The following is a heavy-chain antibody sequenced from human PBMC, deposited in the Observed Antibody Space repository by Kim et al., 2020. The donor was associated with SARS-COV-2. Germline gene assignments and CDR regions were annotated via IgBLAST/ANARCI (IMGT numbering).Heavy chain of an antibody. CDR2: ISGSGGST. CDR1: GFTFSSYA. Sequence: GGSLRLSCAASGFTFSSYAMSWVRQAPGKGLEWVSAISGSGGSTYYADSVKGRFTISRDNSKNTLYLQMNSLRAEDTAVYYCAKVSGSYWGAGDYFDYWGQGTLVTVSS. CDR3: AKVSGSYWGAGDYFDY. J-gene: IGHJ4*02. D-gene: IGHD1-26*01. V-gene: IGHV3-23*01.